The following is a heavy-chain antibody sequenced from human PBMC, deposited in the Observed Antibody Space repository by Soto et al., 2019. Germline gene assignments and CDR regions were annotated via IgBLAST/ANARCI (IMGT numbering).Heavy chain of an antibody. CDR2: IYTSGST. J-gene: IGHJ5*02. V-gene: IGHV4-4*07. D-gene: IGHD6-19*01. Sequence: SETLSLTCTVSGGSISSYYWSWIRQPSGKGLEWIGRIYTSGSTNYNPSLKSRVTMSVDTSKNQFSLKLSSVTAADTAVYYCARARYSSGQTNTNWFDPWGQGTLVTVPQ. CDR3: ARARYSSGQTNTNWFDP. CDR1: GGSISSYY.